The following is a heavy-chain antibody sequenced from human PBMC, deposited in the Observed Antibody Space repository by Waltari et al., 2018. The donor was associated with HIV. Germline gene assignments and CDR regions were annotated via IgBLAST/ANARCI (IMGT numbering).Heavy chain of an antibody. CDR2: IKQDGSEK. J-gene: IGHJ6*02. V-gene: IGHV3-7*01. Sequence: FSNFWMSWVRQAPGKGLEWLANIKQDGSEKYYVDSVKGRFTISRDNAKNSLYLQMNSLRAEDTAVYYCASPSIRAGMDVWGQGTTVTVSS. D-gene: IGHD2-2*02. CDR3: ASPSIRAGMDV. CDR1: FSNFW.